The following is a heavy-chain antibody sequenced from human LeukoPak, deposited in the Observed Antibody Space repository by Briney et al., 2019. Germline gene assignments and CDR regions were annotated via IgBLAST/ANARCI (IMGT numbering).Heavy chain of an antibody. D-gene: IGHD2-21*01. Sequence: SVKVSCKASGGTFSSYAISWVRQAPGQGLEWMGGIIPIFGTADYAQKFQGRVTITADESTSTAYMELSSLRSEDTAVYYCWGGGWKKPFDYWGQRTLVTVSS. J-gene: IGHJ4*02. CDR1: GGTFSSYA. V-gene: IGHV1-69*13. CDR3: WGGGWKKPFDY. CDR2: IIPIFGTA.